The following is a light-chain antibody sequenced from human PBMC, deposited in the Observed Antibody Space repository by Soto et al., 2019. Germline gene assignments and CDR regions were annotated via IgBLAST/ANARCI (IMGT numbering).Light chain of an antibody. V-gene: IGKV3-11*01. Sequence: TRSPATLSLAPGARATLSCRSSQSVSSYLAWYQQKPGQAPRLLMYEASNRATGIPARFSGGGSGTDFTLTISSLGPEDFAVYYCQQRSNWPPITFGQGTRLEIK. CDR3: QQRSNWPPIT. CDR1: QSVSSY. J-gene: IGKJ5*01. CDR2: EAS.